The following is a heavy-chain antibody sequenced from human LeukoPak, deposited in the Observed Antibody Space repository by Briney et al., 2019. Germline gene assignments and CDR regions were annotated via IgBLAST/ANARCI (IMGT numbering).Heavy chain of an antibody. CDR1: GGSFSGYY. J-gene: IGHJ5*02. CDR3: ARSTLYWFDP. CDR2: INHSGST. Sequence: PSETLSLTCAVYGGSFSGYYWSWIRQPPGKGLEWIGEINHSGSTNYNPSLKSRVTISVDTSKNQFSLKLSSVTAADTAVYYCARSTLYWFDPWGQGTLVTVSS. V-gene: IGHV4-34*01.